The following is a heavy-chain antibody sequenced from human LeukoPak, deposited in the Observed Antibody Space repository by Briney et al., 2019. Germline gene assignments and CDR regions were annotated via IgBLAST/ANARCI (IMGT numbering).Heavy chain of an antibody. Sequence: ASVKVSCKASGYTFTSYDINWVRQATGRGLEWMGWMNPNSANTGYAQKFQGRVTITRNTSISTAYMELSSLRSEDTAVYYCARGPRSPAAIANWCDPWGQGTLVTVSS. J-gene: IGHJ5*02. CDR3: ARGPRSPAAIANWCDP. CDR1: GYTFTSYD. V-gene: IGHV1-8*03. CDR2: MNPNSANT. D-gene: IGHD2-2*01.